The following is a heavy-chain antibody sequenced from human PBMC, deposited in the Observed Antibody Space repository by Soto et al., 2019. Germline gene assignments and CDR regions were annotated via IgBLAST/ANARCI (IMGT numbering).Heavy chain of an antibody. CDR3: ARDIGDSSGYYDGYYYGMDV. J-gene: IGHJ6*02. CDR1: GGTFSSYA. CDR2: IIPIFGTA. Sequence: QVQLVQSGAEVKKPGSSVKVSCNASGGTFSSYAISWVRQAPGQGLEWMGGIIPIFGTANYAQKFQGRVTITADESTSTAYMELSSLRSEDTAVYYCARDIGDSSGYYDGYYYGMDVWGQGTTVTVSS. D-gene: IGHD3-22*01. V-gene: IGHV1-69*12.